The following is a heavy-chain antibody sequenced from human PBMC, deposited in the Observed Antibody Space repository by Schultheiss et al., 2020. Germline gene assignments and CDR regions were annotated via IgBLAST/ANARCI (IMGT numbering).Heavy chain of an antibody. V-gene: IGHV3-21*05. J-gene: IGHJ6*02. Sequence: GGSLRLSCAASGFTFSSYEMNWVRQAPGKGLEWVSYISSSGSYIYYADSVKGRFTISRDNAKNSLYLQMNSLRAEDTAVYYCASGRQVAVALERYYYYGMDVWGQGTTVTSSS. CDR2: ISSSGSYI. D-gene: IGHD6-19*01. CDR1: GFTFSSYE. CDR3: ASGRQVAVALERYYYYGMDV.